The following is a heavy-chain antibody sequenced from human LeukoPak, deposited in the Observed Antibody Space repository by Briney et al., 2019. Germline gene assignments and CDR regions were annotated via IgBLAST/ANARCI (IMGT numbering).Heavy chain of an antibody. Sequence: ASVKVSCKASGYTFISYGISWVRQAPGQGLEWMGWISAYNGNTNYAQKLQGRVTMTTDTSTSTAHMELRSLRSDDTAVYYCARDLRLTTGDYWGQGTLVTVSS. J-gene: IGHJ4*02. CDR3: ARDLRLTTGDY. V-gene: IGHV1-18*01. D-gene: IGHD4-17*01. CDR2: ISAYNGNT. CDR1: GYTFISYG.